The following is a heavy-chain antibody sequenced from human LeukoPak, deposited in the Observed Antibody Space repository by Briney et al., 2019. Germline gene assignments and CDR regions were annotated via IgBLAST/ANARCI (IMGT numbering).Heavy chain of an antibody. V-gene: IGHV4-4*09. CDR2: IYTSGTT. J-gene: IGHJ4*02. D-gene: IGHD6-19*01. CDR1: GFSISNYY. Sequence: ASETLSLTCTVSGFSISNYYWNWIRQPPGKGLEWIGYIYTSGTTNYNPSLKSRVTISVDTSKNQFSLKLSSVTAADTAVYYCARHDRVAGTSHYFDYWGQGTLVTVSS. CDR3: ARHDRVAGTSHYFDY.